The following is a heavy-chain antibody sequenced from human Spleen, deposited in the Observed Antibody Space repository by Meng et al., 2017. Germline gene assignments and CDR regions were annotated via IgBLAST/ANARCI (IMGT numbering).Heavy chain of an antibody. CDR1: GFTFGDYA. J-gene: IGHJ4*02. V-gene: IGHV3-9*01. CDR3: AKAHYSSNWYGFDY. Sequence: GGSLRLSCAASGFTFGDYAMNWVRQAPGKGLEWVSGISWNSGSIGYADSVKGRFTISRDNAKNSLYLQMNSLRAEDTALYYCAKAHYSSNWYGFDYWGQGTLVTVSS. D-gene: IGHD6-13*01. CDR2: ISWNSGSI.